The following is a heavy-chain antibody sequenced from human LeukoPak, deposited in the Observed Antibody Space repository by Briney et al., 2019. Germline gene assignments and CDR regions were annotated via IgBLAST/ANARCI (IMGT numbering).Heavy chain of an antibody. Sequence: SETLSLTCTVSGYSISSGYYWGWIRQPPGKGLEWIGSIYHSGSTYYNPSLKSRVTISVDTSKNQFSLKLSSVTAADTAVYYCARPSIRRRLGSGNWFDPWGQGTLVTVSS. V-gene: IGHV4-38-2*02. CDR3: ARPSIRRRLGSGNWFDP. CDR1: GYSISSGYY. D-gene: IGHD2-21*01. CDR2: IYHSGST. J-gene: IGHJ5*02.